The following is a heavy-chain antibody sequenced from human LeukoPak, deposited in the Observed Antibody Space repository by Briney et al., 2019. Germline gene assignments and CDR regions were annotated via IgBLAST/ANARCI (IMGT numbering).Heavy chain of an antibody. CDR1: GGSFSGYY. J-gene: IGHJ5*02. V-gene: IGHV4-34*01. CDR2: INHSGST. CDR3: ARRYYYDSSGYYYGAIWFDP. D-gene: IGHD3-22*01. Sequence: KPSETLSLTCAVYGGSFSGYYWSWIRQPPGKGLEWIGEINHSGSTNYNPSLKSRVTISVDTSKNQFSLKLSSVTAADTAVYYCARRYYYDSSGYYYGAIWFDPWGQGTLVTVSS.